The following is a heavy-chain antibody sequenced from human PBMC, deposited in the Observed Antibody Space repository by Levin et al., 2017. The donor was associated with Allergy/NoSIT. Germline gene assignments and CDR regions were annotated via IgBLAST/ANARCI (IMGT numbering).Heavy chain of an antibody. CDR1: GFTFSSYS. CDR2: ISSSSSSI. CDR3: ARGGSSGRGAFDI. V-gene: IGHV3-48*01. Sequence: LSLTCAASGFTFSSYSMNWVRQAPGKGLEWVSYISSSSSSIYYADSVKGRFTISRDNAKNSLYLQMNSLRAEDTAVYYCARGGSSGRGAFDIWGQGTMVTVSS. D-gene: IGHD6-19*01. J-gene: IGHJ3*02.